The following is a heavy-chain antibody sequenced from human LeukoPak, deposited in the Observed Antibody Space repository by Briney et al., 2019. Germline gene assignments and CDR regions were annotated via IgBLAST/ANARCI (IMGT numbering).Heavy chain of an antibody. CDR2: IYHSGST. J-gene: IGHJ4*02. V-gene: IGHV4-30-2*01. D-gene: IGHD3-22*01. Sequence: PSQTLSLTCAVSGGSISSGGYSWSWIGQPPGKGLEGIGYIYHSGSTYYNPSLKSRVTISVDRSKNQFSLKLSSVTAADTAVYYCASRRGSSGYYFLWGQGTLVTVSS. CDR1: GGSISSGGYS. CDR3: ASRRGSSGYYFL.